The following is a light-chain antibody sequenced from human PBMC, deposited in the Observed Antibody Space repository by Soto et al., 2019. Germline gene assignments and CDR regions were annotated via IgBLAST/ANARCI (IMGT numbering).Light chain of an antibody. V-gene: IGLV1-44*01. Sequence: QSVLTQPPSASGTPGQTITISCSGSTSNVGDNALNWYQQLPGTAPKLVIYYSNQRPSGVPDRFSGSKSGTSGSLAISGLQSEDEADYYCGACDDSRKESVFGGGTKLTVL. J-gene: IGLJ3*02. CDR3: GACDDSRKESV. CDR2: YSN. CDR1: TSNVGDNA.